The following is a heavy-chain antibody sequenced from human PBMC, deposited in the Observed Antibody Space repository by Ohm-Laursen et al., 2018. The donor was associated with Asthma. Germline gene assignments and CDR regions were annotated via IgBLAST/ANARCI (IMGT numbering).Heavy chain of an antibody. V-gene: IGHV2-70*01. CDR3: ARISGYTSGHNAFDI. CDR2: IVWDDDK. CDR1: GFSLSTRGVC. D-gene: IGHD6-19*01. Sequence: TQTLTLTFTFSGFSLSTRGVCVSWIRQPPGKALEWLALIVWDDDKYYSTSLKTRLTISKDTSKNQVVLTMTNMDPVDTATYFCARISGYTSGHNAFDIWGQGTMVTVSS. J-gene: IGHJ3*02.